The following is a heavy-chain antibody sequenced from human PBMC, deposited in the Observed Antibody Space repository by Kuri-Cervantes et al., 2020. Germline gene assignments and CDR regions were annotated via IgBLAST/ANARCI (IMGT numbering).Heavy chain of an antibody. D-gene: IGHD7-27*01. CDR2: IRYDGSNK. V-gene: IGHV3-30*02. J-gene: IGHJ4*02. Sequence: GGSLRLSCAASGFTFSSYGMHWVRQAPGKGLEWVAFIRYDGSNKYYADSVKGRFTISRDNSKNTLYLQMNSLRAEDTAVYYCAKIGVLGIDSALIDYWCQGTLVTVSS. CDR1: GFTFSSYG. CDR3: AKIGVLGIDSALIDY.